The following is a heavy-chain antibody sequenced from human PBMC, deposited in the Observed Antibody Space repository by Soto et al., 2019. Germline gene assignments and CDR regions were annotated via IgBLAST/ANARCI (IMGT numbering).Heavy chain of an antibody. J-gene: IGHJ4*02. V-gene: IGHV1-69*13. D-gene: IGHD5-12*01. CDR2: IIPVFGTA. Sequence: SVKVSCKASGGTFSSYAISGGRQAPGQGLEWMGGIIPVFGTANYAQKFQGRVTITADESTSTAYMELSSLRSEDTAVYYCARVNMSGYLYYFDYWGQGTLVTVSS. CDR1: GGTFSSYA. CDR3: ARVNMSGYLYYFDY.